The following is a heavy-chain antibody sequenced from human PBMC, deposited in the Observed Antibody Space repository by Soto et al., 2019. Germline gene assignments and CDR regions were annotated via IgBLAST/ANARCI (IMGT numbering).Heavy chain of an antibody. J-gene: IGHJ6*02. V-gene: IGHV4-31*03. Sequence: LSLTCTVSGGSISSGGYYWSWIRQHPGKGMEWIGYIYYSGSTYYNPSLKSRVTISVDTSKNQYSLKLSSVTAADTAVYYCARDRAAAGTEDYYYGMDVWGQGTTVTVSS. CDR3: ARDRAAAGTEDYYYGMDV. D-gene: IGHD6-13*01. CDR2: IYYSGST. CDR1: GGSISSGGYY.